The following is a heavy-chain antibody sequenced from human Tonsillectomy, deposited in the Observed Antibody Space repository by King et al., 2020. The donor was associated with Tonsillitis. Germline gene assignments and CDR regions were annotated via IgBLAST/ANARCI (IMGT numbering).Heavy chain of an antibody. D-gene: IGHD3-10*01. Sequence: QLVQSGGGVVQPGRSLRLSCAASGFTFSSYGMHWVRQAPGKGLEWVAGISYDGSNKYYADAVKGRFTISRDNSKNPLYLQMNSLRAEDTAVYYCAKGRIGSGSYYFDYWGQGTLVTVSS. CDR1: GFTFSSYG. CDR2: ISYDGSNK. CDR3: AKGRIGSGSYYFDY. V-gene: IGHV3-30*18. J-gene: IGHJ4*02.